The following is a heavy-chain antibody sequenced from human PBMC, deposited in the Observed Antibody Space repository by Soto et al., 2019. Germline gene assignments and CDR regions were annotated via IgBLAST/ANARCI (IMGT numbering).Heavy chain of an antibody. CDR3: ERGPRDIVLVPAAMGYYYYGMDV. Sequence: QVQLVQSGAEVKKPGSSVKVSCKASGGTFSSYAISWVRQAPGQGLEWMGGIIPIFGTANYAQKFQGRVTITADESTSTAYMELSSLRSEDTAVYYCERGPRDIVLVPAAMGYYYYGMDVWGQGTTVTVSS. V-gene: IGHV1-69*12. D-gene: IGHD2-2*01. J-gene: IGHJ6*02. CDR2: IIPIFGTA. CDR1: GGTFSSYA.